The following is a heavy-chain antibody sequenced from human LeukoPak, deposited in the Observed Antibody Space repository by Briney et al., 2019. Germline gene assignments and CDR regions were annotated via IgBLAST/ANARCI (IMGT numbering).Heavy chain of an antibody. J-gene: IGHJ4*02. CDR2: FDPEDGET. CDR1: GYTLTELP. D-gene: IGHD3-10*01. CDR3: ATDLAMVRGVIGGDY. V-gene: IGHV1-24*01. Sequence: ASVKVSCKVSGYTLTELPMHWVRQAPGKGLEWMGGFDPEDGETIHAQKFQGRVTMTEDTSTDTAYMELSSLTSDDTAVYYCATDLAMVRGVIGGDYWGQGTLVTVSS.